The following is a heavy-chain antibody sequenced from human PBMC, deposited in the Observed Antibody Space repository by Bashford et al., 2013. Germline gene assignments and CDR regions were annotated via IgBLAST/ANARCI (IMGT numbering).Heavy chain of an antibody. Sequence: SETLSLTCTVSGGSISNNTYYWGWIRQPPGKGLEWIGTMYHSGITYYSPSLRSRVTISVDTSKNQFSLKLSSVTAADTAVYYCMRSAFSNYFDYVGPGTLVTVSS. D-gene: IGHD2/OR15-2a*01. CDR3: MRSAFSNYFDY. CDR2: MYHSGIT. J-gene: IGHJ4*01. V-gene: IGHV4-39*01. CDR1: GGSISNNTYY.